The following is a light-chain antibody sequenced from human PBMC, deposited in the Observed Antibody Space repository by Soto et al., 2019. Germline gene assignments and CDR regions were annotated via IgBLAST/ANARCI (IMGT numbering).Light chain of an antibody. V-gene: IGKV1D-16*01. J-gene: IGKJ5*01. CDR3: KLSTILPST. CDR2: VAS. CDR1: QGISRW. Sequence: PATLSSSVGARVTISSVASQGISRWLAWYQQKPGKAPKLLIYVASRLESGVPSRFRGSGSGTEFTLTISSLQPEDFATYYSKLSTILPSTFSQVT.